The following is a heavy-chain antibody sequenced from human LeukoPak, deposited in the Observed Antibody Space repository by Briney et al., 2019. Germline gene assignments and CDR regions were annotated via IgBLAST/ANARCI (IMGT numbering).Heavy chain of an antibody. Sequence: GGSLRLSCAASGFTLSNYWMHWVRQAPGKGLVWVSRINGDGSRTNYADSVRGRFTISRDNAKNTLSLQINSLRAEDTAVYYCARDTVTTRHAFDISGQGTMVTVSS. D-gene: IGHD4-17*01. CDR3: ARDTVTTRHAFDI. CDR1: GFTLSNYW. V-gene: IGHV3-74*01. J-gene: IGHJ3*02. CDR2: INGDGSRT.